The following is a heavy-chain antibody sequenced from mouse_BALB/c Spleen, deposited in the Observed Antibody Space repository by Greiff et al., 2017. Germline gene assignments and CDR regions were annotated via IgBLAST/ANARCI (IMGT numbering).Heavy chain of an antibody. V-gene: IGHV1-87*01. CDR2: IYPGDGDT. CDR3: ARSRGDGFSFAY. CDR1: GYTFTSYW. D-gene: IGHD3-3*01. J-gene: IGHJ3*01. Sequence: VKLMESGAELARPGASVKLSCKASGYTFTSYWMQWVKQRPGQGLEWIGAIYPGDGDTRYTQKFKGKATLTADKSSSTAYMQLSSLASEDSAVYYCARSRGDGFSFAYWGQGTLVTVSA.